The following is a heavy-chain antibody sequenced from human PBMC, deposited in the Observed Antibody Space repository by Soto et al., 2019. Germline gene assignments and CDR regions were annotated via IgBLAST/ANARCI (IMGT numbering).Heavy chain of an antibody. Sequence: QVQLQQWGAGLLKPSETLSLTCAVYGGSFSGYYWSWIRQPPGKGLEWIGEINHSGSTNYNPSLKSRVTISVXXSXNXXALKLSSVTAADTAVYYCARGLYYYGSGSHRWFDPWGQGTLVTVSS. D-gene: IGHD3-10*01. CDR1: GGSFSGYY. CDR2: INHSGST. CDR3: ARGLYYYGSGSHRWFDP. J-gene: IGHJ5*02. V-gene: IGHV4-34*01.